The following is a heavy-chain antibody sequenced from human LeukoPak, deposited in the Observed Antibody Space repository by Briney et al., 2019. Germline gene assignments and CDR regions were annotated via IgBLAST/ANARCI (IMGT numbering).Heavy chain of an antibody. CDR3: ARFPGADYFDY. CDR1: GFTFSTYA. J-gene: IGHJ4*02. D-gene: IGHD3-10*01. CDR2: ISSSGSTI. Sequence: GGSLRLSCVGSGFTFSTYAMSWVRQAPGKGLEWISYISSSGSTIYYADSVKGRFTISRDNPKNSLYLQMNSLRAEDTAVYYCARFPGADYFDYWGQGTLVTVSS. V-gene: IGHV3-48*03.